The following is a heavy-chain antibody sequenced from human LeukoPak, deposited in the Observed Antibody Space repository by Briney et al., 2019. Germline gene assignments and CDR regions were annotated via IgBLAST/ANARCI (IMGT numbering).Heavy chain of an antibody. CDR1: GFTFSSFA. J-gene: IGHJ4*02. V-gene: IGHV3-23*01. Sequence: HGASLRLSCVDSGFTFSSFAMSWVRQAPGKGLEWVSTISSSGSTTYYVDSVKGRFTISRDNSRNTLYLQMNSLRGEDTAVYYCARESPAFDYWGQGTLVTVS. CDR2: ISSSGSTT. CDR3: ARESPAFDY.